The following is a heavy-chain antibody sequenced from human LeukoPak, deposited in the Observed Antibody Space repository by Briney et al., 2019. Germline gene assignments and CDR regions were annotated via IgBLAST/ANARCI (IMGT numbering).Heavy chain of an antibody. J-gene: IGHJ4*02. Sequence: GESTQTSFKGSGCGFTSYWIDWVRRMPGTGQEWMGIIYTGDSDTRYSPSFQGQVTISAYKSISTAYLQWSSLKASDTAIYYCARPTEGYSYGYFNYWGQGTLVTVSS. D-gene: IGHD5-18*01. CDR3: ARPTEGYSYGYFNY. V-gene: IGHV5-51*01. CDR1: GCGFTSYW. CDR2: IYTGDSDT.